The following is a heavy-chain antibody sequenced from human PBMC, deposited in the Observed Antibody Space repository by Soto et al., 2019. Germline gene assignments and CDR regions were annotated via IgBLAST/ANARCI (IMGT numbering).Heavy chain of an antibody. CDR3: ARTTAVPNSLRSRYFFDY. CDR1: GVSITSYY. V-gene: IGHV4-59*01. J-gene: IGHJ4*02. CDR2: VYYSGTT. D-gene: IGHD4-17*01. Sequence: SETLSLTCTVSGVSITSYYWSWIRQPPGKRLEWIGYVYYSGTTNYNPSLKSRVTISVDLSKNQFSLRLSSVTTADTALSYCARTTAVPNSLRSRYFFDYWGQGTLVTVSS.